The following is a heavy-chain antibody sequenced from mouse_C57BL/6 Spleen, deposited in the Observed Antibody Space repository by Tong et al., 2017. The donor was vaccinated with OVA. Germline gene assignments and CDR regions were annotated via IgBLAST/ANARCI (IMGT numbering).Heavy chain of an antibody. CDR1: GFTFSSYG. V-gene: IGHV5-6*01. J-gene: IGHJ4*01. CDR2: ISSGGSYT. Sequence: EVQLQESGGDLVKPGGSLKLSCAASGFTFSSYGMSWVRQTPDKRLEWVATISSGGSYTYYPDNVKGRFTISRDNAKNNLYLQMSHLKSEDTAMYYCARGLPLYAMDYWGQGTSVTVSS. CDR3: ARGLPLYAMDY. D-gene: IGHD5-5*01.